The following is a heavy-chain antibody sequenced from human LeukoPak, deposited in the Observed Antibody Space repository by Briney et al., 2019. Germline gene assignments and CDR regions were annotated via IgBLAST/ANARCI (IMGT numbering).Heavy chain of an antibody. CDR1: GGSISSYY. D-gene: IGHD2-2*01. CDR2: IYYTGST. J-gene: IGHJ4*02. V-gene: IGHV4-59*01. Sequence: PSETLSLTCSVSGGSISSYYWSWIRQPPGKGLEWIGYIYYTGSTNYNPSLKSRVTISVDTSKNQFSLKLRSVTAADTAVYYCARELCSTTTCYFDYWGQGTLVT. CDR3: ARELCSTTTCYFDY.